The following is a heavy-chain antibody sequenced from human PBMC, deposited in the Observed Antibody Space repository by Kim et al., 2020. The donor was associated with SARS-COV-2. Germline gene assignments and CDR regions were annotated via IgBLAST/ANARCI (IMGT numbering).Heavy chain of an antibody. Sequence: GGSLRLSCAASGFTFDDYAMHWVRQAPGKGLEWVSGISWNSGSIGYADSVKGRFTISRDNAKNSLYLQMNSLRAEDTALYYCAKDIEGGMVRGVIIGPFSRKGGGLFDYWGQGTLVTVSS. D-gene: IGHD3-10*01. CDR3: AKDIEGGMVRGVIIGPFSRKGGGLFDY. J-gene: IGHJ4*02. V-gene: IGHV3-9*01. CDR1: GFTFDDYA. CDR2: ISWNSGSI.